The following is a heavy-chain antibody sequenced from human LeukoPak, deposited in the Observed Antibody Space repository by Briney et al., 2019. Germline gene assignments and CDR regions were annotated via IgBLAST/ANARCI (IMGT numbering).Heavy chain of an antibody. D-gene: IGHD2-21*01. CDR1: GFTFSRFW. V-gene: IGHV3-7*04. CDR2: IKQDGSEK. J-gene: IGHJ4*02. CDR3: ARQPWGGTYFDY. Sequence: GGSLRLSCAASGFTFSRFWMYWVRQAPGKGLEWVANIKQDGSEKYYVDSVKGRFTISRDNAKSSLYLQMNSLRAEDTAVYYCARQPWGGTYFDYWGQGTLVTVSS.